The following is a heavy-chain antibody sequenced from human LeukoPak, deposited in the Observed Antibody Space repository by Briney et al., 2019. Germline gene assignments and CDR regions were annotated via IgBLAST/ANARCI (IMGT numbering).Heavy chain of an antibody. J-gene: IGHJ4*02. CDR2: ISYDGSNK. CDR3: AWSPAREYSSGWFDY. Sequence: GGSLRLSCAASGFTFSSYGMHWVRQAPGKGLEWVAVISYDGSNKYYADSVKGRFTISRDNSKNTLYLQMNSLRAEDTAVYYCAWSPAREYSSGWFDYWGQGTLVTVSS. CDR1: GFTFSSYG. D-gene: IGHD6-19*01. V-gene: IGHV3-30*03.